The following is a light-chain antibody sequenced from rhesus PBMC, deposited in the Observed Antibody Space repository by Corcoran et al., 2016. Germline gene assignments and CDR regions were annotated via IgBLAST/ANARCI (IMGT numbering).Light chain of an antibody. CDR2: KAS. V-gene: IGKV1-22*01. CDR1: QGISSW. CDR3: QQYSSRLT. Sequence: DIQMTQSPSSLSASVGATVTITCRASQGISSWLAWYQQKPGKAPNLLIYKASSLQSGVPSRFSGIGSGTDFTLTISSLQAEDFATYYCQQYSSRLTFGGGTKVEIK. J-gene: IGKJ4*01.